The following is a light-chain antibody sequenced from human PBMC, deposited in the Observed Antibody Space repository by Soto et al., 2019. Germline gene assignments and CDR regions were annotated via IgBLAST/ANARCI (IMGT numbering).Light chain of an antibody. J-gene: IGLJ2*01. Sequence: QSALTQPASVSGSPGQSITISCTGTSSDIGTYNSVSWYQQHAGKVPKLMIYDVTNRPSGVSDRFSDSKSGNTASLTISGLQAEDEADYYCTSYTTSSTLVFGGGTKLTVL. CDR2: DVT. CDR3: TSYTTSSTLV. CDR1: SSDIGTYNS. V-gene: IGLV2-14*01.